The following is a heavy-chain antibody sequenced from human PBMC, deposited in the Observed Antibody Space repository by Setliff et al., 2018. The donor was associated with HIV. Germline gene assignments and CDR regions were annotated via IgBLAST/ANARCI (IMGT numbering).Heavy chain of an antibody. CDR1: GGSISSGSYY. CDR2: IYTRGST. CDR3: ARETYYYDNPQYYYYYMDV. J-gene: IGHJ6*03. D-gene: IGHD3-22*01. V-gene: IGHV4-61*02. Sequence: SETLSLTCTVSGGSISSGSYYWSWIRQPAAKGLEWIGRIYTRGSTNYNPSLKSRFTITVDTSKNQFSLKLRSVTAADTAVYFCARETYYYDNPQYYYYYMDVWGKGTTVTVSS.